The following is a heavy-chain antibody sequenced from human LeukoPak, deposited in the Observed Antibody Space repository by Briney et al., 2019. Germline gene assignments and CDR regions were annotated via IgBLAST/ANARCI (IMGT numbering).Heavy chain of an antibody. CDR2: ISYDGSNK. J-gene: IGHJ4*02. Sequence: GGSLRVSCAASGFTFSSYAMHWVRQAPGKGLEWVAVISYDGSNKYYADSVKGRFTISRDNSKNTLYLQMNSLRAEDTAVYYCAKSTTDYWGQGTLVTVSS. CDR1: GFTFSSYA. CDR3: AKSTTDY. V-gene: IGHV3-30*04. D-gene: IGHD1-14*01.